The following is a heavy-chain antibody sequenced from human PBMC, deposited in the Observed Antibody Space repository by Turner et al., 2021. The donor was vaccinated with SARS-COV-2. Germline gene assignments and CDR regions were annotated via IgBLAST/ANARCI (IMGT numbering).Heavy chain of an antibody. J-gene: IGHJ4*02. CDR3: AKGRVAVSYYFDY. D-gene: IGHD6-19*01. Sequence: EVQLVESGGGLVQPGRSLRLSCAASGFTFDDYVMHWVRQAPGKGLEWVSGVSWNSDSIGYADSVKGRFTISRDNAKNSLYLQMHTLRAEDTALYYCAKGRVAVSYYFDYWGQGTLVTVSS. V-gene: IGHV3-9*01. CDR2: VSWNSDSI. CDR1: GFTFDDYV.